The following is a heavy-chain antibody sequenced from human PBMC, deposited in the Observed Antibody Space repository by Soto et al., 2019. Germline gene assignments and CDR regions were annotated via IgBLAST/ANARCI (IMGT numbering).Heavy chain of an antibody. CDR2: IYSGGST. J-gene: IGHJ6*03. CDR1: GFTVSSNY. CDR3: ARDGRGYCSSTSCPYYYYMDV. Sequence: EVQLVESGGGLVQPGGSLRLSCAASGFTVSSNYMSWVRRAPGKGLEWVSVIYSGGSTYYADSVKGRFTISRDNSKNTLYLQMNSLRAEDTAVYYCARDGRGYCSSTSCPYYYYMDVWGKGTTVTVSS. D-gene: IGHD2-2*01. V-gene: IGHV3-66*01.